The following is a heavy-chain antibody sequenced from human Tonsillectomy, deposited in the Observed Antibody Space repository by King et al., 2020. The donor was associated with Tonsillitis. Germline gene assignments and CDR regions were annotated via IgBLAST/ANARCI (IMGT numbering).Heavy chain of an antibody. Sequence: VQLVESGAEVKKPGASVKVSCKASGYTFTSYGISWVRQAPGQGLEWMGWISAYNGNTNYAQNFQGRVTMTTDTSTNTAYLDLRSLRSDDTAVYYCARVSSGYCGGDCYWGQGTLVTVSS. D-gene: IGHD2-21*02. J-gene: IGHJ4*02. V-gene: IGHV1-18*01. CDR1: GYTFTSYG. CDR2: ISAYNGNT. CDR3: ARVSSGYCGGDCY.